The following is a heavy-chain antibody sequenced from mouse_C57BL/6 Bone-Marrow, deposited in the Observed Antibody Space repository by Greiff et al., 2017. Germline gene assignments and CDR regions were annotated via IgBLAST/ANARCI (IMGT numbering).Heavy chain of an antibody. CDR3: ALHALDY. J-gene: IGHJ2*01. CDR1: GYTFTSYW. CDR2: INPSNGGT. Sequence: QVQLQQPGTELAKPGASVSLSCTASGYTFTSYWLHWVKQRPGQGLEWMGNINPSNGGTNYNEKFKSKATLTVDKSYSTAYMQLSSLTSEDSAVYYWALHALDYWGQGTTLTVSS. V-gene: IGHV1-53*01.